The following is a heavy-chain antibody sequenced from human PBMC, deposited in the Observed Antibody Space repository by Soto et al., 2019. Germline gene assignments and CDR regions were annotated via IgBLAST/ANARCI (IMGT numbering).Heavy chain of an antibody. CDR1: GYTFTSYD. Sequence: ASVKVSCKASGYTFTSYDINWVRQATGQGLEWMGWMNPNSGNTGYAQKFQGRVTMTRNTSISTAYMELSSLRSEDTAVYYCARAYYDSSGYYYGARPPTTWGQGTLVTVSS. CDR2: MNPNSGNT. CDR3: ARAYYDSSGYYYGARPPTT. V-gene: IGHV1-8*01. D-gene: IGHD3-22*01. J-gene: IGHJ4*02.